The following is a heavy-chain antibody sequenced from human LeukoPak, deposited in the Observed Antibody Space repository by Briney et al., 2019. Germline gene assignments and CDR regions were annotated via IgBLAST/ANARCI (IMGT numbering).Heavy chain of an antibody. Sequence: GGSLRLSCAASGFTFDDYGMSWVRQAPGKGLEGVSGINWNGGSTGYADSVKGRFTISRDNAKHSLYLQMNSLRAEDTALYYCARAANPDLAQGIEGLLVGATPLDYWGQGTLVTVSS. D-gene: IGHD1-26*01. CDR1: GFTFDDYG. CDR2: INWNGGST. J-gene: IGHJ4*02. V-gene: IGHV3-20*04. CDR3: ARAANPDLAQGIEGLLVGATPLDY.